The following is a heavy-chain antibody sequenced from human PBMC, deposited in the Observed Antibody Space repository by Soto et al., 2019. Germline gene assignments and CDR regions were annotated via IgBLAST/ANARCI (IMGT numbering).Heavy chain of an antibody. Sequence: GGSLRLSCAASGFTFSSYAMSWVRQAPGKGLEWVSAISGSGGSTYYADSVKGRFTISRDNSKNTLYLQMNSLRAEDTAVYYCAKDYYDFWSGYLVLAFDIWGQGTMVTVSS. J-gene: IGHJ3*02. CDR3: AKDYYDFWSGYLVLAFDI. D-gene: IGHD3-3*01. CDR1: GFTFSSYA. CDR2: ISGSGGST. V-gene: IGHV3-23*01.